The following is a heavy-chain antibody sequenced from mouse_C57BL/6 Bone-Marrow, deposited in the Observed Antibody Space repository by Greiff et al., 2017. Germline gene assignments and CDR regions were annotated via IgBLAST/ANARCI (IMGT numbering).Heavy chain of an antibody. CDR3: AREKKHYYGYFDY. V-gene: IGHV3-6*01. CDR1: GYSITSGYY. Sequence: DVKLQESGPGLVKPSQSLSLTCSVTGYSITSGYYWNWIRQFPGNKLEWMGYISYDGSNNYNQNLKNRISFTRDTSKNQFFLKLNSLTTEDTATYYGAREKKHYYGYFDYWGQGTTLTVSS. D-gene: IGHD1-1*01. CDR2: ISYDGSN. J-gene: IGHJ2*01.